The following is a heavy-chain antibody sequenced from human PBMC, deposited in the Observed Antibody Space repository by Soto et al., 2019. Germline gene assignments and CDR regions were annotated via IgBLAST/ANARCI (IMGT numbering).Heavy chain of an antibody. CDR1: GFTFSSYS. D-gene: IGHD3-10*01. V-gene: IGHV3-23*01. CDR3: AKKVNSGSGSQYFDY. CDR2: FRAGGDDGTT. Sequence: WSLRLSCVASGFTFSSYSMSWVRQAPGKGLEWVSGFRAGGDDGTTYYADSVKGRFTISRDNSKNTLFLQMNSLRAEDTAIYYCAKKVNSGSGSQYFDYFGQGTLVTVSS. J-gene: IGHJ4*02.